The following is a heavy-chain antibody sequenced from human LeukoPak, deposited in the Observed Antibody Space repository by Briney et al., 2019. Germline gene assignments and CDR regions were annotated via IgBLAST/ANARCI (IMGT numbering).Heavy chain of an antibody. V-gene: IGHV3-23*01. CDR2: IIGSGGST. Sequence: GGSLRLSCAASGFTFSSYAMSWVRQAPGKGLEWVSAIIGSGGSTYYADSVKGRFTISRDNSKNTLYLQMNSLRAEDTAVYYCAKWAQPLLYYYYYYMDVWGKGTTVTVSS. D-gene: IGHD2-21*02. CDR1: GFTFSSYA. J-gene: IGHJ6*03. CDR3: AKWAQPLLYYYYYYMDV.